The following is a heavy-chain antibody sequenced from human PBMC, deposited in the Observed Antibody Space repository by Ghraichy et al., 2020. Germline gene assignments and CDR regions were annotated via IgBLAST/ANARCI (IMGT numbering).Heavy chain of an antibody. CDR3: VSGLAAAASRWYFDL. CDR1: GFTFSTNW. J-gene: IGHJ2*01. V-gene: IGHV3-74*01. Sequence: GGSLRLSCAASGFTFSTNWMHWVRQVPGKGLVWVSRINPDGSDTIYADSVEGRFTISRDNAKNTLYVQMNSLTPEDTAVYYCVSGLAAAASRWYFDLWGRGTLVTVSS. D-gene: IGHD6-25*01. CDR2: INPDGSDT.